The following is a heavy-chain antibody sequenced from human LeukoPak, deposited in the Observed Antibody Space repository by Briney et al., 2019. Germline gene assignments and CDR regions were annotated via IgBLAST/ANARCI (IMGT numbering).Heavy chain of an antibody. CDR3: ARAMSFYYGSAFDY. V-gene: IGHV3-21*01. CDR2: SSTSSTYM. Sequence: GGSLRLSCSASGFTFSNYILNWVRQAPGEGLEWVSSSSTSSTYMYYADSVKGRFTISRDNAKSSLYLQMDSLRAEDTAVYYCARAMSFYYGSAFDYWCQGTLVTVSS. D-gene: IGHD3-10*01. CDR1: GFTFSNYI. J-gene: IGHJ4*02.